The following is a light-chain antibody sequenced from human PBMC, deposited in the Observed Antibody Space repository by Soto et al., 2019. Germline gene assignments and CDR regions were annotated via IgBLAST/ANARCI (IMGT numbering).Light chain of an antibody. J-gene: IGKJ4*01. CDR3: QQYHNWPLT. CDR1: QSVSSS. Sequence: EILMTQSPAPLSVSPGARATLSCRARQSVSSSLAWYQQKPGQAPRLLIYGASTRATGIPASFSGSGSGTDFTLTISSLQSEDFAVYYCQQYHNWPLTFGGGTKVEIK. CDR2: GAS. V-gene: IGKV3-15*01.